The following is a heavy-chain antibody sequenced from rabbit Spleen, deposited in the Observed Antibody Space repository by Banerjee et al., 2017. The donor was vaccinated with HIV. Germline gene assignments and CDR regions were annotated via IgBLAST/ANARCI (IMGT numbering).Heavy chain of an antibody. D-gene: IGHD4-1*01. J-gene: IGHJ4*01. V-gene: IGHV1S45*01. CDR3: ARETSSGWGIVSFYFTL. CDR1: GFSFSSSAY. CDR2: IYGGSTGNS. Sequence: QEQLVESGGGLVKPEGSLTLTCTASGFSFSSSAYMCWVRQAPGKGLEWIACIYGGSTGNSYYASWAKGRFTISKTSSTTVTLQMTSLTAADTATYFCARETSSGWGIVSFYFTLWGPGTLVTVS.